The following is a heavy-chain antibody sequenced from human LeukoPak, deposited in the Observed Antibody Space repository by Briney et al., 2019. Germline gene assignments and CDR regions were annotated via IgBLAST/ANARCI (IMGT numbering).Heavy chain of an antibody. CDR1: GLTFSSYT. Sequence: GGSLRLSCAVSGLTFSSYTMNWVRQAPGKGLEWVAGISADGIGKYYADSVKGRFTISRDNSKNTFYLQMNSLRAEDTAIYYCAREIGSSGYAGYFDYRGQGTLVTVSS. V-gene: IGHV3-30*04. D-gene: IGHD3-22*01. CDR3: AREIGSSGYAGYFDY. CDR2: ISADGIGK. J-gene: IGHJ4*02.